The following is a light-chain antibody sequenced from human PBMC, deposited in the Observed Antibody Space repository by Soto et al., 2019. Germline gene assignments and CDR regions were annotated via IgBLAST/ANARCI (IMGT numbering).Light chain of an antibody. CDR2: AAS. Sequence: THCPPKLSASTLNRVAVTSRSSQGISRYLAWYQQKPGKAPKLLIYAASTLQSCVQTRFRACESGTDFTHTSCGLQSEDCAPYRSKRDYTERTGAIGGGTKAEIK. CDR3: KRDYTERTGA. CDR1: QGISRY. V-gene: IGKV1-8*01. J-gene: IGKJ4*01.